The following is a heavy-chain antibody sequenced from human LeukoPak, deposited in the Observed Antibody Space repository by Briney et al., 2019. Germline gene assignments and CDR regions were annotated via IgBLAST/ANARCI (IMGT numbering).Heavy chain of an antibody. Sequence: GGSLRLSCAASGFTFSSYVMHWVRQAPGKGLEWVAIISYDGSNEYYADSVKGRFTISRDNSKNTLYLQMNSLRAADTAVYYCARAGRQWLGIDYWGQGTLVTVSS. CDR1: GFTFSSYV. CDR3: ARAGRQWLGIDY. D-gene: IGHD6-19*01. V-gene: IGHV3-30*04. CDR2: ISYDGSNE. J-gene: IGHJ4*02.